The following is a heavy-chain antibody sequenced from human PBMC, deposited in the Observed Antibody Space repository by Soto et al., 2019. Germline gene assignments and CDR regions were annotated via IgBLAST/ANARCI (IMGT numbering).Heavy chain of an antibody. V-gene: IGHV4-39*01. CDR3: ARLPGYGYGYYYMDV. D-gene: IGHD5-18*01. Sequence: PSETLSLTCTVSGGSISSSSYYWGWIRQPPGKGLEWIGSIYYSGSTYYNPSLKSRVTISVDTSKNQFSLKLSSVTAADTAVYYCARLPGYGYGYYYMDVWGKGTTVTVSS. CDR2: IYYSGST. J-gene: IGHJ6*03. CDR1: GGSISSSSYY.